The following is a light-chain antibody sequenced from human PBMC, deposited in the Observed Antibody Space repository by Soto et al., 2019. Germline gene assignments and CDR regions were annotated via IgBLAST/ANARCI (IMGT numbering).Light chain of an antibody. CDR2: GAS. CDR3: QESYSPLWGT. Sequence: DSQMTQSPSSLSASVGDRVTITCQTSQSINTYLNWYQQKTGKAPKLLIYGASSLQSGVPLRFSGSGSGTDFTLTISSLEPEDFATYYCQESYSPLWGTCRQGTKVDIK. J-gene: IGKJ1*01. V-gene: IGKV1-39*01. CDR1: QSINTY.